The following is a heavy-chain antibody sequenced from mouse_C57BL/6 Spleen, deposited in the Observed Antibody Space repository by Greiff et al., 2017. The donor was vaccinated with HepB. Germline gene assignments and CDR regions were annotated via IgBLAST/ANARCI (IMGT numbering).Heavy chain of an antibody. Sequence: EVQLQESEGGLVQPGSSMKLSCTASGFTFSDYYMAWVRQVPEKGLEWVANINYDGSSTYYLDSLKSRFIISRDNAKNILYLQMSSLKSEDTATYYCAMGGDYAMDYWGQGTSVTVSS. V-gene: IGHV5-16*01. CDR3: AMGGDYAMDY. J-gene: IGHJ4*01. CDR1: GFTFSDYY. CDR2: INYDGSST.